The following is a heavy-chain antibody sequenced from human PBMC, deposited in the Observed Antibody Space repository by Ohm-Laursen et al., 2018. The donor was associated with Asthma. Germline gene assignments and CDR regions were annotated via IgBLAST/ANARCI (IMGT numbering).Heavy chain of an antibody. CDR2: GGSYYDGGLK. CDR3: AKDLVDRSVPEWFRELFSFGYFDY. CDR1: GFTFRSYA. D-gene: IGHD3-10*01. Sequence: SLRLSCSASGFTFRSYAMHWVRQAPGKGLEWVAVGGSYYDGGLKYYADSVNGRFTVSRDDSKNTLYLQMNSLRPDDTAVYYCAKDLVDRSVPEWFRELFSFGYFDYWGQGTLVTVSS. V-gene: IGHV3-30-3*01. J-gene: IGHJ4*02.